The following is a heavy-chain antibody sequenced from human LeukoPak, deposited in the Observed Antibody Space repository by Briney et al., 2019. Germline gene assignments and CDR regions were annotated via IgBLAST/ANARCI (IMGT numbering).Heavy chain of an antibody. CDR3: AREKWLRRSRMLDY. D-gene: IGHD5-12*01. Sequence: ASVKLSCKAFGYTFTGYWMHWVRQAPGQGPEWMGVISPSGGSTIYAQKFKGRVTMTRDMSTSTVYMELSSLRSEDTAVYYCAREKWLRRSRMLDYWGQGTLVTVSS. CDR2: ISPSGGST. CDR1: GYTFTGYW. V-gene: IGHV1-46*01. J-gene: IGHJ4*02.